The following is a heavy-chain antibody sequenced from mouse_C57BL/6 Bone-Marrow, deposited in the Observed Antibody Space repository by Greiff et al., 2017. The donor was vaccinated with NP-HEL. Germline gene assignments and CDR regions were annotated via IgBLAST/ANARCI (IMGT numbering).Heavy chain of an antibody. D-gene: IGHD2-1*01. Sequence: VQLQQSGAELVKPGASVKLSCKASGYTFTSYWMHWVKQRPGRGLEWIGRIDPNSGGTKYNEKFKSKATLTVDKPSSTAYMQLSSLTSEDSAVYYCARAPAGYMGNHYFDYWGQGTTLTVSS. CDR2: IDPNSGGT. J-gene: IGHJ2*01. CDR1: GYTFTSYW. V-gene: IGHV1-72*01. CDR3: ARAPAGYMGNHYFDY.